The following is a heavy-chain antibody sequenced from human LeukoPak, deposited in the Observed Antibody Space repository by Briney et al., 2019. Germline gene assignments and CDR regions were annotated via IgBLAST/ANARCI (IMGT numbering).Heavy chain of an antibody. CDR3: ARVGYDFWSGYYPINYYYYYMDV. Sequence: ASVKVSCKASGYTFTGYYMHWVRQAPGQGLEWMGWINPNSGGTHYAQKFQGRVTMTRDTSISTAYMELSRLRSDDTAVYYCARVGYDFWSGYYPINYYYYYMDVWGKGTTVTVSS. V-gene: IGHV1-2*02. D-gene: IGHD3-3*01. J-gene: IGHJ6*03. CDR2: INPNSGGT. CDR1: GYTFTGYY.